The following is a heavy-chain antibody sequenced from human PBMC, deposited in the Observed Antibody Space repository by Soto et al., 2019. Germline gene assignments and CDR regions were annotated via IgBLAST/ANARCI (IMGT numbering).Heavy chain of an antibody. V-gene: IGHV1-3*01. CDR3: ARDLYYYDSSGYYGWFDP. Sequence: ASVKSSARVPGYTLTSYAMNWVGQAPGQGLEWMGWTNAGNGNTKYSQKFQGRVTITRDTSASTAYMELSSLRSEDTAVYYCARDLYYYDSSGYYGWFDPWGQGTLVTVSS. D-gene: IGHD3-22*01. J-gene: IGHJ5*02. CDR2: TNAGNGNT. CDR1: GYTLTSYA.